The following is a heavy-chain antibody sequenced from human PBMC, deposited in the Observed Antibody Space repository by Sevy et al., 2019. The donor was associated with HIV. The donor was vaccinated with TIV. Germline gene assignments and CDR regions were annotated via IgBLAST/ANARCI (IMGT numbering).Heavy chain of an antibody. CDR1: GGSISSSSYY. J-gene: IGHJ6*02. D-gene: IGHD3-10*01. Sequence: SENLSLTCTVSGGSISSSSYYWGWIRQPPGKGLEWIGSIYYSGSTYYNPSLKSGVTISVDTSKNQFSLKLSSVTAADTAVYYCARRRGYYGSGSDYYYYGMDVWGQGTTVTVSS. CDR2: IYYSGST. V-gene: IGHV4-39*01. CDR3: ARRRGYYGSGSDYYYYGMDV.